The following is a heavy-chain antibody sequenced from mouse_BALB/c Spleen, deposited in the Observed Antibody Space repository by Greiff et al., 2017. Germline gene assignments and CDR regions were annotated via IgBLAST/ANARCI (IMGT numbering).Heavy chain of an antibody. J-gene: IGHJ3*01. CDR1: GFNIKDTY. CDR2: IDPANGNT. D-gene: IGHD1-2*01. CDR3: AFYYGYDWFAY. Sequence: EVKLMESGAELVKPGASVKLSCTASGFNIKDTYMHWVKRRPEQGLEWIGRIDPANGNTKYDPKFQGKATITADTSSNTAYLQLSSLTSEDTAVYYCAFYYGYDWFAYWGQGTLVTVSA. V-gene: IGHV14-3*02.